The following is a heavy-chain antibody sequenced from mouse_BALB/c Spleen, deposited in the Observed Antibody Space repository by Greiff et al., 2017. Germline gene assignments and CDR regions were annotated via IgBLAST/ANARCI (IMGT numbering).Heavy chain of an antibody. D-gene: IGHD2-1*01. J-gene: IGHJ2*01. CDR1: GYSITSDYA. Sequence: VQLKESGPGLVKPSQSLSLTCTVTGYSITSDYAWNWIRQFPGNKLEWMGYISYSGSTSYNPSLKSRISITRDTSKNQFFLQLNSVTTEDTATYYCARGGYYGILYYFDYWGQGTTLTVSS. CDR3: ARGGYYGILYYFDY. CDR2: ISYSGST. V-gene: IGHV3-2*02.